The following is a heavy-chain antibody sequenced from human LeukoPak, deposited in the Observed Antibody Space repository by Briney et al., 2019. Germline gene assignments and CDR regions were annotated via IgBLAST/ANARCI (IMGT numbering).Heavy chain of an antibody. CDR1: GFTFDDYA. CDR3: AKDYNFDFSNSYFDY. J-gene: IGHJ4*02. CDR2: ISGDGCST. D-gene: IGHD4-11*01. V-gene: IGHV3-43*02. Sequence: PGGSLRLSCAASGFTFDDYAMHWVRQPPRKGLEWVSLISGDGCSTSYADSVTGRVTISGDNSKNSLYLQMNGLRTEDTALYYCAKDYNFDFSNSYFDYWGQGTLVTVSS.